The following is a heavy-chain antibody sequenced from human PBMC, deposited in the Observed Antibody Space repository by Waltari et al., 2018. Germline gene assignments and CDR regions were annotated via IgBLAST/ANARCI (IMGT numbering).Heavy chain of an antibody. CDR1: GFTFSRFW. V-gene: IGHV3-7*01. CDR2: INQDGSEK. J-gene: IGHJ4*02. CDR3: TDFDY. Sequence: IQLVESGGGLVQPGWSLRLCCAASGFTFSRFWMSWVRQAPGKGPEWVANINQDGSEKYYVDSVKGRFTISRDNGKNSLYLQLNSLRVDDTALYYCTDFDYWGLGTLVTVSS.